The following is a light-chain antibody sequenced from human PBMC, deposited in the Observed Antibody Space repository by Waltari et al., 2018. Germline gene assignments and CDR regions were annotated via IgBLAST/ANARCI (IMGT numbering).Light chain of an antibody. V-gene: IGKV3-11*01. CDR1: QDVNDY. J-gene: IGKJ4*01. CDR2: DAA. CDR3: QQRYA. Sequence: IVLTPSPATLSLSPGQRAALSCRASQDVNDYLAWYQQKPGQPPRLLIDDAAKRATGIPARFSGSGSGTDFTLTISTLEPEDFGVYYCQQRYAFGGGTKVEI.